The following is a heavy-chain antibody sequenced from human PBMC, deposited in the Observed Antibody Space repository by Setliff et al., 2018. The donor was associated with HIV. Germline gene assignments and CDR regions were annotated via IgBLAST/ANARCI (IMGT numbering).Heavy chain of an antibody. V-gene: IGHV4-59*11. CDR1: GGSISSLY. Sequence: SETLSLTCSVSGGSISSLYWSWIRQPPGKGLEWIGSIHYSGTTNYNPSLKSRLTISIDTSKKQFSLKLTSVTAADAAIYYCVASSSWSCRLNYWGQGTLVTVSS. J-gene: IGHJ4*02. D-gene: IGHD2-2*01. CDR3: VASSSWSCRLNY. CDR2: IHYSGTT.